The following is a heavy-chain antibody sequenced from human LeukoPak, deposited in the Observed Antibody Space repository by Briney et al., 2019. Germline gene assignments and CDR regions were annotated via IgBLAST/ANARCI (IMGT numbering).Heavy chain of an antibody. V-gene: IGHV1-18*01. CDR2: ISAYNGNT. D-gene: IGHD2-15*01. CDR1: GYTFTSYG. Sequence: ASVKVSCKASGYTFTSYGISWVRQAPGQGLEWMGWISAYNGNTNYAQKLQGRVTMTTDTSTSTAYMELSSLRSEDTAVYYCARAMAVVAAKDAFDIWGQGTMVTVSS. CDR3: ARAMAVVAAKDAFDI. J-gene: IGHJ3*02.